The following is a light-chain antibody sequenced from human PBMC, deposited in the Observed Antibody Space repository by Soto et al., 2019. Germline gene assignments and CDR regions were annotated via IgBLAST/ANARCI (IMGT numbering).Light chain of an antibody. CDR2: AAS. Sequence: DIQMTQSPSSLSASVGDRVTITCRASESINRHLNWYQQQPGKAPKLLIYAASSLQNGVPSRFWGGGSGTDFTLIITNLQPEDFATYYCQQSDTALSITFGQGTRLAIK. CDR3: QQSDTALSIT. J-gene: IGKJ5*01. V-gene: IGKV1-39*01. CDR1: ESINRH.